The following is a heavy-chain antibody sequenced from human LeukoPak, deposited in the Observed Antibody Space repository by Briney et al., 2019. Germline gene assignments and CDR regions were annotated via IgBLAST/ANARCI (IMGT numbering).Heavy chain of an antibody. D-gene: IGHD6-13*01. Sequence: SVKVSCKASGGTFSSYAISWVRQAPGQGGEWVGRIIPILGIANYAQKFQGRVTITADKSTSTAYMELSSLRSEDTAVYYCARRAAAANDAFDIWGQGTMVTVSS. CDR2: IIPILGIA. V-gene: IGHV1-69*04. J-gene: IGHJ3*02. CDR1: GGTFSSYA. CDR3: ARRAAAANDAFDI.